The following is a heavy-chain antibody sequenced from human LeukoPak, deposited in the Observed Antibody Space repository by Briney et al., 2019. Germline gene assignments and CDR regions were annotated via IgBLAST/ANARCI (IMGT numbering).Heavy chain of an antibody. CDR1: GFPFDDYA. Sequence: PGRSVTLLCAASGFPFDDYAMHWLPQSRGKGLEGVSGICWNSCSIGYADSVKGLFPLYRDNAKNSLSLQMNSLRAEDMALYYCAKDIGPGPFDSGDYFDYWGQGTLVTVSS. CDR3: AKDIGPGPFDSGDYFDY. V-gene: IGHV3-9*03. D-gene: IGHD3-10*01. J-gene: IGHJ4*02. CDR2: ICWNSCSI.